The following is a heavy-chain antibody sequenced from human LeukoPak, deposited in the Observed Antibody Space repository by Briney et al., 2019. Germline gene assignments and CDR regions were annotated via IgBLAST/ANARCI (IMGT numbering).Heavy chain of an antibody. CDR2: INHSGST. J-gene: IGHJ6*02. CDR3: ARVGKGYCSGGSCYPYYYYGMDV. D-gene: IGHD2-15*01. Sequence: SQTLSLTCAVSGGSISSGGYSWSWIRQPPGKGLEWIGEINHSGSTNYNPSLKSRVTISVDTSKNQFSLKLSSVTAADTAVYYCARVGKGYCSGGSCYPYYYYGMDVWGQGTTVTVSS. CDR1: GGSISSGGYS. V-gene: IGHV4-30-2*01.